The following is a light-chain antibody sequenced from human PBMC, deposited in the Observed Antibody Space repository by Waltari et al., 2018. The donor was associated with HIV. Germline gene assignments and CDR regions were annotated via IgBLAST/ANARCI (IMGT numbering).Light chain of an antibody. V-gene: IGLV2-8*01. J-gene: IGLJ2*01. CDR3: SSYAGSNNYVL. CDR1: SSDVGGHDF. Sequence: QSALTQPPSASGPPGQSVTISCTGTSSDVGGHDFVSWYQHHPGKVPKLLIYEVSKRPSGVPDRFSGSKSGNTASLTVSGLQGEDEGDYYCSSYAGSNNYVLFGGGTKLTVL. CDR2: EVS.